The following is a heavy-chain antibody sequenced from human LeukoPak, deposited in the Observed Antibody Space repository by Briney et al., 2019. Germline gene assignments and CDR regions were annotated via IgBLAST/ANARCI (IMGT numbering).Heavy chain of an antibody. CDR3: ARVGYHYGMDV. J-gene: IGHJ6*02. CDR1: GFTFSSYS. CDR2: ISSGGGETI. Sequence: PGGSLRLSCAASGFTFSSYSMNWVRQAPGKGLEWVSYISSGGGETIYYADSVKGRFAISRDNARNSLYLQMNSLRAEDTAVYYCARVGYHYGMDVWGQGTTVTVSS. V-gene: IGHV3-48*04.